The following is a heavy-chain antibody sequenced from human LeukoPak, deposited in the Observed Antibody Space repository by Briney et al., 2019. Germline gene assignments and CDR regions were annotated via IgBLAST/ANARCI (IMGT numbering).Heavy chain of an antibody. V-gene: IGHV4-39*01. CDR3: ASQVMTTVTQFDY. CDR1: GGSIDTATLF. CDR2: IFYIGST. D-gene: IGHD4-17*01. Sequence: SETLSLTCTLSGGSIDTATLFWGWIRQPPGKGLEYIGSIFYIGSTYYDPSLRGRVTMSVDTSRKQVSLNLSSVTAADTAVYYCASQVMTTVTQFDYWGQGTLVTVSS. J-gene: IGHJ4*02.